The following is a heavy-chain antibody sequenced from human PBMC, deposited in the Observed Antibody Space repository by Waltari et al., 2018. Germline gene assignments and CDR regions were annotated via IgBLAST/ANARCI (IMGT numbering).Heavy chain of an antibody. CDR1: GFTFSSYG. D-gene: IGHD4-17*01. J-gene: IGHJ4*02. V-gene: IGHV3-30*02. CDR3: AKVRYGDYGRYFDY. Sequence: QVQLVESGGGVVQPGGSLRLSCAASGFTFSSYGMHWVRQATGKGLEWVAFIRYDGSNKYYADFVKGGFTISRDNSKNTLYLQMNSLRAEDTAVDYCAKVRYGDYGRYFDYWGQGTLVTVSS. CDR2: IRYDGSNK.